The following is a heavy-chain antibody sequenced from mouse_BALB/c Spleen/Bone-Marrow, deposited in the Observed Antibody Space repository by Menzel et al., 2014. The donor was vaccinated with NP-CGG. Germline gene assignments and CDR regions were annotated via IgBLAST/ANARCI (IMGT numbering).Heavy chain of an antibody. CDR3: ARGDYGSSYFDY. CDR1: GYTFTTYY. Sequence: VQRVESGPELVKPGASVRISCKASGYTFTTYYIHWVKQRPGQGLEWIGWIYPGNVNTKYNEKFKGKATLTADKSSSTAYMQLSSLTSEDSAVYFCARGDYGSSYFDYWGQGTTLTVSS. J-gene: IGHJ2*01. CDR2: IYPGNVNT. D-gene: IGHD1-1*01. V-gene: IGHV1S56*01.